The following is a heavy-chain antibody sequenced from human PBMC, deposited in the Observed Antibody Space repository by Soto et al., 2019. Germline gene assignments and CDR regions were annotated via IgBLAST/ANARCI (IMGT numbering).Heavy chain of an antibody. V-gene: IGHV3-53*01. J-gene: IGHJ4*02. CDR2: IYSGGST. D-gene: IGHD3-22*01. CDR1: GFTVSSNY. Sequence: GGSLRLSCAASGFTVSSNYMSWVRQAPGKGLEWVSVIYSGGSTYYADSVKGRFTISRDNSKNTLYLQMNSLRAEDTAVYYCARVEGAYYDSSGYPTQNYFDYWGQGTLVTVSS. CDR3: ARVEGAYYDSSGYPTQNYFDY.